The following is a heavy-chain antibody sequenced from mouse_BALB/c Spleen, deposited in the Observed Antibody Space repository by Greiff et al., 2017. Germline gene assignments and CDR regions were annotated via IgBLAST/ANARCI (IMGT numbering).Heavy chain of an antibody. CDR2: SRNKANDYTT. CDR3: ARDASCGNYFAY. J-gene: IGHJ3*01. V-gene: IGHV7-1*02. Sequence: EVNVVESGGGLVQPGGSLILSCATSGFTFSAFYMQWVRQPPGKRLEWIAASRNKANDYTTEYSASVKGRFIGSRDTSQSILYLQMNALRAEDAAIYYCARDASCGNYFAYWGQGTLVTVSA. CDR1: GFTFSAFY. D-gene: IGHD2-1*01.